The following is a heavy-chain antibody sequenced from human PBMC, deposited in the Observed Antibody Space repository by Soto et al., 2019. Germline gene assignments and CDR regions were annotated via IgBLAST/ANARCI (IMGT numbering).Heavy chain of an antibody. CDR2: IAYNGGVK. CDR1: GFTFSSYG. D-gene: IGHD6-6*01. CDR3: AKQGFPYYRNSLVGHLDY. V-gene: IGHV3-30*18. J-gene: IGHJ4*02. Sequence: PGESLRLSCAASGFTFSSYGMHWVRQAPGKGLEWVALIAYNGGVKDYGDSVKGRFTISRDNSKNTLYLQMDSLRAEDTAVYFCAKQGFPYYRNSLVGHLDYWGQGTVVTVSS.